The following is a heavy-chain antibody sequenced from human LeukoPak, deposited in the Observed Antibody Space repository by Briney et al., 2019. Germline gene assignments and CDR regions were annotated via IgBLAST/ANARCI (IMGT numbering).Heavy chain of an antibody. CDR1: RFTFSSYA. D-gene: IGHD6-13*01. J-gene: IGHJ3*02. V-gene: IGHV3-23*01. Sequence: PGGSLRLSCAASRFTFSSYAMSWVRQAPGKGLEWVSAISGSGGSTYYADSVKGRFTISRDNSKKTLYLQMNSLRAEDTAVYYCAKRVSSIWSGFDIWGQGTMVTVSS. CDR3: AKRVSSIWSGFDI. CDR2: ISGSGGST.